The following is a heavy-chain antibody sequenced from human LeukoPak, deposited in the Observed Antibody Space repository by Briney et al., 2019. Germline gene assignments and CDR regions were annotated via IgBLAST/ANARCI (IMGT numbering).Heavy chain of an antibody. CDR1: GLTFSSYA. CDR2: ISGSGGST. D-gene: IGHD3-10*01. J-gene: IGHJ4*02. Sequence: GGSLRLSCAASGLTFSSYAMSWVRQAPGKGLEWVSAISGSGGSTYYADSVKGRFTISRDNSKNTLYLQMNSLRAEDTAVYYCAKCLRGDYYGSGSYPDYWGQGTLVTVSS. CDR3: AKCLRGDYYGSGSYPDY. V-gene: IGHV3-23*01.